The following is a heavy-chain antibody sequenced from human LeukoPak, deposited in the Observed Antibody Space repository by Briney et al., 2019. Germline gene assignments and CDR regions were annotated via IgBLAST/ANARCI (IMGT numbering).Heavy chain of an antibody. CDR1: GYISTIYW. Sequence: GESLQISCKASGYISTIYWIGWVRQMPGKGLEWMGIIYPGDSDTRYSPSFQGQVTISADRSISTAYLQWSSLKASDTAMYYCARPQDGCSSTTCSFDYWGQGTLVTVSS. J-gene: IGHJ4*02. CDR3: ARPQDGCSSTTCSFDY. D-gene: IGHD2-2*01. V-gene: IGHV5-51*01. CDR2: IYPGDSDT.